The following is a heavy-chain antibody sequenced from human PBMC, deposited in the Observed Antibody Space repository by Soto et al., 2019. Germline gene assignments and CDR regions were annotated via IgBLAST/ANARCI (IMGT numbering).Heavy chain of an antibody. D-gene: IGHD3-10*01. V-gene: IGHV1-69*02. CDR2: IIPILGIA. J-gene: IGHJ6*02. CDR3: ARAYYYGSGSYYYYYGMDV. CDR1: GGTFSSYT. Sequence: SVKVSCKASGGTFSSYTISWVRQAPGQGLEWMGRIIPILGIANYAQKFQGRVTITADKSTSTVYMELSSLRSEDTAVYYCARAYYYGSGSYYYYYGMDVWGQGTTVTVSS.